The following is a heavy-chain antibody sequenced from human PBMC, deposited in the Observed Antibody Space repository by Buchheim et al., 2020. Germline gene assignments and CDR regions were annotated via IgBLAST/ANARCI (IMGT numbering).Heavy chain of an antibody. CDR3: AKRFDQRYFDY. CDR1: GFIFSSYL. J-gene: IGHJ4*02. V-gene: IGHV3-23*01. Sequence: EVQLLESGGGLVQPGGSLRLSCAASGFIFSSYLMTWVRQAPGKGLECVATITGSGDSTYYADSVKGRFTIARDNSKNTLYVQMNSLRAEDTAVYYCAKRFDQRYFDYWGQGTL. D-gene: IGHD2-2*01. CDR2: ITGSGDST.